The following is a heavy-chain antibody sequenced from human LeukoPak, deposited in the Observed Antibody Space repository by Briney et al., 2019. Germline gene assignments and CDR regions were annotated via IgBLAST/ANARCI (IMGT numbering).Heavy chain of an antibody. J-gene: IGHJ3*02. CDR2: IYYSGST. V-gene: IGHV4-59*01. CDR1: GGSISSYY. D-gene: IGHD3-10*01. Sequence: SETLSLTCTVSGGSISSYYWSWIRQPPGKGLEWIGYIYYSGSTNYNPSLKSRVTISVDTSKNQFSLKLSSVTAADTAVYYCARGGVLLWFGDLPYAFDIWGQGTMVTVSS. CDR3: ARGGVLLWFGDLPYAFDI.